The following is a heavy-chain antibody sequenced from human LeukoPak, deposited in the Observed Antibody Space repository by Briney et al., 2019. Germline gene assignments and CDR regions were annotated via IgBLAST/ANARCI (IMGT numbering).Heavy chain of an antibody. V-gene: IGHV3-30*02. D-gene: IGHD5-18*01. CDR1: GFTFSSYG. CDR2: IRYDGSNK. CDR3: ARDAVLYSYGYRGPLDY. J-gene: IGHJ4*02. Sequence: GGSLRLSCAASGFTFSSYGMHWVRQAPGKGLEWVAFIRYDGSNKYYADSVKGRFTISRDNSKNTLYLQMNSLRAEDTAVYYCARDAVLYSYGYRGPLDYWGQGTLVTVSS.